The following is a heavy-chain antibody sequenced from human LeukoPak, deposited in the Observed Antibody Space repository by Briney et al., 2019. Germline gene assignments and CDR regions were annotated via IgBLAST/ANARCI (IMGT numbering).Heavy chain of an antibody. J-gene: IGHJ4*02. CDR3: ARGSKPYGEYIRSRIHYFDY. CDR1: GFIFSDYY. V-gene: IGHV3-11*04. CDR2: ISTSGSST. Sequence: PGGSLRLSCAASGFIFSDYYMSWIRQAPGKGLEWVSYISTSGSSTYYADSVKGRFTISRDNSKNTLYVQMNSLRAEDTAVYYCARGSKPYGEYIRSRIHYFDYWGQGTLVTVSS. D-gene: IGHD4-17*01.